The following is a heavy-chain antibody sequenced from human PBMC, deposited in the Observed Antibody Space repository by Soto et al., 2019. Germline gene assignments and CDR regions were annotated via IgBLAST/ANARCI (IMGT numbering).Heavy chain of an antibody. J-gene: IGHJ4*02. D-gene: IGHD2-2*03. CDR3: AKDGYCSSTSCYSFGHDY. V-gene: IGHV3-23*01. CDR1: GFTFSSYA. Sequence: GGSLRLSCAASGFTFSSYAMSWVRQAPGKGLEWVSVISGSGGSTYYADSVKGRFTISRDNSKNTLYLQMNSLRAEDTAVYYCAKDGYCSSTSCYSFGHDYWGQGTLVTVSS. CDR2: ISGSGGST.